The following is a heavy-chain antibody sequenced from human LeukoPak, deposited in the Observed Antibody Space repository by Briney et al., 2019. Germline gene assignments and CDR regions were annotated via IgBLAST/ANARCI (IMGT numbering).Heavy chain of an antibody. CDR2: IIPIFGTA. D-gene: IGHD3-10*01. J-gene: IGHJ4*02. Sequence: SVKVSCKASGGTFSSYAISWVRQAPGQGLEWMGGIIPIFGTANYAQKFQGRVMITTDESTSTAYMELSSLRSEDTAVYYCALWFGEKYYFDYWGQGTLVTVSS. CDR3: ALWFGEKYYFDY. V-gene: IGHV1-69*05. CDR1: GGTFSSYA.